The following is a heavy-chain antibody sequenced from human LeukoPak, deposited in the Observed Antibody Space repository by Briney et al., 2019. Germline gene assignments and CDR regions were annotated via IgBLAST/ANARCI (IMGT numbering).Heavy chain of an antibody. Sequence: SETLSLTCAVSGVSISPYYWAWIRQPPGKGLEWIGYIHTSGSNNQYPSLKSRVTISVDKHNNHFSLRLTSVTAADTAVYYCARLSAAVHLGAFDLWGQGKMVTVSS. CDR1: GVSISPYY. J-gene: IGHJ3*01. CDR3: ARLSAAVHLGAFDL. CDR2: IHTSGSN. V-gene: IGHV4-4*09. D-gene: IGHD3-3*01.